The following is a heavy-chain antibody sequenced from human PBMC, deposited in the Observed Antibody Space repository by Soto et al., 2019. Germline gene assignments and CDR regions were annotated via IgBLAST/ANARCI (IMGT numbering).Heavy chain of an antibody. J-gene: IGHJ3*02. CDR2: IWYDGSNK. D-gene: IGHD3-3*01. CDR3: AREYDFWSGYGAFDI. V-gene: IGHV3-33*01. CDR1: GFTFSSYG. Sequence: ESGGGVVQPGRSLRLSCAASGFTFSSYGMHWVRQAPGKGLEWVAVIWYDGSNKYYADSVKGRFTISRDNSKNTLYLQMNSLRAEDTAVYYCAREYDFWSGYGAFDIWGQGTMVTVSS.